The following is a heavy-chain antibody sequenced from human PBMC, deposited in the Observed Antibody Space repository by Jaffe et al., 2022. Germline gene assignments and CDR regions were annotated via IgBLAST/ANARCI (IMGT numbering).Heavy chain of an antibody. CDR3: AHLNGGGWFMYDY. V-gene: IGHV2-5*01. D-gene: IGHD2-15*01. J-gene: IGHJ4*02. CDR1: GFSLTTSGVA. CDR2: VYWNDDK. Sequence: QITLKESGPALVKPTQTLTLTCTFSGFSLTTSGVAVGWIRQPPGKALDWLAHVYWNDDKYYSVSLRSRLTITKDTSKNQVVLTMTNVDPEDTATYYCAHLNGGGWFMYDYWGQGTLVTVSS.